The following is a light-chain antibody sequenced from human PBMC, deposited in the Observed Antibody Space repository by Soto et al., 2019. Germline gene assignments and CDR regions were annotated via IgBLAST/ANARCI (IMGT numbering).Light chain of an antibody. CDR3: HQRYSTPLT. J-gene: IGKJ4*01. Sequence: DIQMTQSPSSLSASVGDRVTITFRASQGIKNELGWYQQKSGLAPKRLIFGATTLQSGVPSRFSGSASGTDFSLIISSLQPEDFATYYCHQRYSTPLTFGGGTKVDIK. CDR2: GAT. V-gene: IGKV1-17*01. CDR1: QGIKNE.